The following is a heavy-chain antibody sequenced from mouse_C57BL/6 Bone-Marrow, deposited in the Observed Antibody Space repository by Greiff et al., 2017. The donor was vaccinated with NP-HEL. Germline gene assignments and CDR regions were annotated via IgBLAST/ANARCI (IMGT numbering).Heavy chain of an antibody. CDR2: ISSGGSYT. CDR1: GFTFSSYG. V-gene: IGHV5-6*01. J-gene: IGHJ2*01. Sequence: EVQLQESGGDLVKPGGSLKLSCAASGFTFSSYGMSWVRQTPDKRLEWVATISSGGSYTYYPDSVKGRFTISRDNAKNTLYLQMSSLKSEDTAMYYCARHPGRGDYFDYWGQGTTLTVSS. CDR3: ARHPGRGDYFDY.